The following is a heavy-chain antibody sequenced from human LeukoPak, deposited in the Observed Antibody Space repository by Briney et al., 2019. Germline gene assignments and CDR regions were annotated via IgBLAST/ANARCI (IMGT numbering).Heavy chain of an antibody. Sequence: SETLSLTCTVSGGSISGYYWSWIRQPAGKGLEWIGRIYTSGSTNYNPSLKSRVTMSVDTSKNQFSLKLSSVTAADTAVYYCARGSGYATHGWFDPWGQGTLVTVSS. CDR3: ARGSGYATHGWFDP. CDR2: IYTSGST. J-gene: IGHJ5*02. D-gene: IGHD5-12*01. V-gene: IGHV4-4*07. CDR1: GGSISGYY.